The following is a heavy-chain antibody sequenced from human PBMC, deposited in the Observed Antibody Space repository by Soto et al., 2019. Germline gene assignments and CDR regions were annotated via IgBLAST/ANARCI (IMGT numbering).Heavy chain of an antibody. CDR2: FDPEDGET. D-gene: IGHD3-9*01. Sequence: GASVKVSCKVSGYTLTELSMHWVRQAPGKGLEWMGGFDPEDGETIYAQKFQGRVTMTEDTSTDTAYMELSSLRSEDTAVYYCATGGGSRHGDDILTGYYIFDYWGQGTLVTVSS. V-gene: IGHV1-24*01. J-gene: IGHJ4*02. CDR1: GYTLTELS. CDR3: ATGGGSRHGDDILTGYYIFDY.